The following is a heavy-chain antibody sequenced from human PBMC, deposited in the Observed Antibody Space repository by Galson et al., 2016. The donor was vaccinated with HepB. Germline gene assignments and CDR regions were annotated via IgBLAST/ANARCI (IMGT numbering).Heavy chain of an antibody. CDR3: ARDWDFNMDV. V-gene: IGHV1-18*04. D-gene: IGHD1-26*01. CDR2: NNLYDGTI. CDR1: GYIFTSSG. J-gene: IGHJ6*03. Sequence: SVKVSCKASGYIFTSSGISWMRQAPGQGLEWVGWNNLYDGTINYARKFQGRVSLTTDTSTSTAYMELRSLRFDDTAVYYCARDWDFNMDVWGKGTTVTVSS.